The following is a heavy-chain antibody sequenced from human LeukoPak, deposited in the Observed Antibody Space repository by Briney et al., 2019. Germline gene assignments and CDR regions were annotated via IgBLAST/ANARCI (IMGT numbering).Heavy chain of an antibody. CDR3: TKSGSYIFSCDY. D-gene: IGHD1-26*01. CDR1: GFTFSNYA. Sequence: GGSLRLSCAASGFTFSNYAMHWVRQAPGKGLEGVALISYDGSSKYYADSVKGRFTFSRDNSKNTLFLQMNSLRAEDTAIYYCTKSGSYIFSCDYWGQGTLVTVSS. V-gene: IGHV3-30*01. J-gene: IGHJ4*02. CDR2: ISYDGSSK.